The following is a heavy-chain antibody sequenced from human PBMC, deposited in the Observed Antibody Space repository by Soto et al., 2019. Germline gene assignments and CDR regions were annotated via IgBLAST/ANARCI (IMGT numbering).Heavy chain of an antibody. CDR3: ARRKLVPAAIRGGFDY. CDR2: IYYSGST. Sequence: QVQLQESGPGLVKPSQTLSLTCTVSGGSISSGGYYWSWIRQHPGKGLEWIGYIYYSGSTYYNPSLKSRVTISVDTSKNQFSLKLSSVTAADTAVYYCARRKLVPAAIRGGFDYWGQGTLVTVSS. V-gene: IGHV4-31*03. D-gene: IGHD2-2*01. CDR1: GGSISSGGYY. J-gene: IGHJ4*02.